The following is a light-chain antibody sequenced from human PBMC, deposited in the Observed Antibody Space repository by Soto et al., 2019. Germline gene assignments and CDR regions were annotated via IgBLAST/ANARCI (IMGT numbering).Light chain of an antibody. V-gene: IGLV2-14*01. CDR2: EVS. CDR1: SSDVGGYNY. CDR3: SSYTSSSTL. J-gene: IGLJ2*01. Sequence: QSALTQPASVSGSPGQSITISCTGTSSDVGGYNYVSWYQQHPGKAPKLMIYEVSNRPSGVSNRFSGSMSGNTASLTISGLQAEDEADYYCSSYTSSSTLFGGGTKLTVL.